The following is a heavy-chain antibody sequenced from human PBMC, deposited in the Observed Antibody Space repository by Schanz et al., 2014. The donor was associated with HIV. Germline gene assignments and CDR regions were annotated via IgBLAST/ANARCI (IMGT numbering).Heavy chain of an antibody. CDR2: ISSSGSTI. D-gene: IGHD4-17*01. CDR3: ARDNRGDYCLDY. J-gene: IGHJ4*02. Sequence: QVQLVESGGGLVKPGGSLRLSCAASGFTFNDYYMTWIRQAPGKGLEWVSYISSSGSTIYYADSVKGRFTISRDNSKNTLYLQMNSLRAEDTAVYYCARDNRGDYCLDYWGQGTLVTVSS. CDR1: GFTFNDYY. V-gene: IGHV3-11*04.